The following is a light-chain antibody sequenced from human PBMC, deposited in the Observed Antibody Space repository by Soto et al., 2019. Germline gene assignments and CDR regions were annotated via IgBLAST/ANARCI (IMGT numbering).Light chain of an antibody. V-gene: IGKV1-5*01. CDR1: QSISSW. Sequence: DIQMTQSPSTLSASVGDRVTITCRASQSISSWLAWYQQKPGKAPKLLIYDASSLESGVPSRFSGSGSGTEFTLTISSLPPDDFAIYYCQQYYSYPPAFGQGTKVEIK. CDR3: QQYYSYPPA. CDR2: DAS. J-gene: IGKJ1*01.